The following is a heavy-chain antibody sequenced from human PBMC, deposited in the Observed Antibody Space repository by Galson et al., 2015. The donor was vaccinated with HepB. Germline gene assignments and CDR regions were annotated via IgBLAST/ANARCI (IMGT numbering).Heavy chain of an antibody. CDR1: GFTFSSYS. J-gene: IGHJ4*02. V-gene: IGHV3-48*04. Sequence: SLRLSCAASGFTFSSYSMNWVRQAPGKGLEWVSYISSSSSTIYYADSVKGRFTISRDNAKNSLYLQMNSLRAEDTAVYYCARGVSSGWVGYFDYWGQGTLVTVSS. D-gene: IGHD6-19*01. CDR3: ARGVSSGWVGYFDY. CDR2: ISSSSSTI.